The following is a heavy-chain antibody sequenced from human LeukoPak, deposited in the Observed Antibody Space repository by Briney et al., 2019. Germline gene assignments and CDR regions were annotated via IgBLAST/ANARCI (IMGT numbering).Heavy chain of an antibody. V-gene: IGHV4-59*08. J-gene: IGHJ6*02. CDR3: ASLGSYYASGPKYGMDV. Sequence: SETLSLTCSVSGGSISSYYWSWIRQPPGKGLEWIGYIYYSGRTNYNPSLKSRVTISVDTSKNRFSLKLSSVTAADTAMYYCASLGSYYASGPKYGMDVWGQGTTVTVSS. D-gene: IGHD3-10*01. CDR1: GGSISSYY. CDR2: IYYSGRT.